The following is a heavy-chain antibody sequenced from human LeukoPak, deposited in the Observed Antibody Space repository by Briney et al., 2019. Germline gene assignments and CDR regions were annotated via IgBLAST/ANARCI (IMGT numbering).Heavy chain of an antibody. D-gene: IGHD3-22*01. V-gene: IGHV4-34*01. Sequence: SETLSLTCAVYGGSFSGYYWSWIRQPPGKGLEWIGEINHSGSTNYNPSLKSRVTISVDTSKNQFSLKLSSVTAADMAVYYCARSSSGLDDYWGQGTLVTVSS. CDR2: INHSGST. CDR3: ARSSSGLDDY. J-gene: IGHJ4*02. CDR1: GGSFSGYY.